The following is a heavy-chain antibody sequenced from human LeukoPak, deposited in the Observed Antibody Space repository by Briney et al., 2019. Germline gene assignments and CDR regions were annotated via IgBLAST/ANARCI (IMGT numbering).Heavy chain of an antibody. D-gene: IGHD4/OR15-4a*01. V-gene: IGHV3-7*01. CDR1: GFPFGTYY. J-gene: IGHJ1*01. Sequence: GSLRLSCTVSGFPFGTYYMGWLRQSLGKGLEWVAMISSDGSDTSYVDSLKGRVTISRANAKSSLFLQMRRLTAEDAAAYYWVLLAPEPQRWGRGTLVTASS. CDR3: VLLAPEPQR. CDR2: ISSDGSDT.